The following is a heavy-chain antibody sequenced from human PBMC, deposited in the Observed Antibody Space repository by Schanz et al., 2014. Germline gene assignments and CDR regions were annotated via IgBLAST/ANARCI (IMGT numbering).Heavy chain of an antibody. D-gene: IGHD3-22*01. Sequence: VHLEESGGGVVQPGRSLRLSCAASGFTFHTYDMHWVRQAPGKGLEWVAQISHDGHRDFYADSVKGRFTVSRDNNWKTLSLQMNSLRSDDTAIYHCARENSSGYSPAVTYYIDVCGKGTTVTVSS. J-gene: IGHJ6*03. CDR3: ARENSSGYSPAVTYYIDV. V-gene: IGHV3-30-3*01. CDR2: ISHDGHRD. CDR1: GFTFHTYD.